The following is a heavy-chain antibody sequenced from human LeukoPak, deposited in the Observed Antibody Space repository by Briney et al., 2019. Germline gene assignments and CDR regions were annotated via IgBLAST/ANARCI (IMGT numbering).Heavy chain of an antibody. CDR1: GGSISSYY. Sequence: SETLSLTCTVSGGSISSYYWSWIRQPPGKGLEWIGYIYYSGSTNYNPSLKSRVTMSVDTSKNQFSLKLSSVTAADTAVYYCARSVFDRAAINYIDYWGQGTLVTVSS. V-gene: IGHV4-59*01. CDR3: ARSVFDRAAINYIDY. CDR2: IYYSGST. J-gene: IGHJ4*02. D-gene: IGHD2-2*02.